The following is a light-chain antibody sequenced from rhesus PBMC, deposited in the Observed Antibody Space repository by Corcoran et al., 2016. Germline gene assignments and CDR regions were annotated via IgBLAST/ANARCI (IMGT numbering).Light chain of an antibody. CDR2: QAS. Sequence: DIQMTQSPSSLSASVGDTVTITCRASQSISSWLAWYQQKPGKAPKLLIYQASSLQSGVPSRFSGSGSGTDFTLTISSLQSEDFATYYGQQYSSSPWTFGQGTKVEIK. CDR1: QSISSW. CDR3: QQYSSSPWT. V-gene: IGKV1-22*01. J-gene: IGKJ1*01.